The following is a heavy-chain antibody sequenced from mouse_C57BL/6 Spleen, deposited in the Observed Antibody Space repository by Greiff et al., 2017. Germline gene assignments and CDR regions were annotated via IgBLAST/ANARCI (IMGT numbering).Heavy chain of an antibody. J-gene: IGHJ2*01. CDR1: GYTFTDHT. Sequence: QVQLQQSDAELVKPGASVKISCKVSGYTFTDHTIYWMKKRPEQGLEWIVYIYPRDGSTKYNEKFKGKATWTADKTSRTVYMQLNIRTSEASAVYCCAGLRRVGYFDYWGQGTTLTVSS. CDR2: IYPRDGST. V-gene: IGHV1-78*01. CDR3: AGLRRVGYFDY. D-gene: IGHD2-12*01.